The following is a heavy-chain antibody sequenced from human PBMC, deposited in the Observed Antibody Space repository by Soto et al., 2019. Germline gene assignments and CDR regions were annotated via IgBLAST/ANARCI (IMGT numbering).Heavy chain of an antibody. D-gene: IGHD3-10*01. J-gene: IGHJ4*02. Sequence: GSLRLSCAASGFTFSSYAMHWVRQAPGKGLEWVAVISYDGSNKYYADSVKGRFTISRDNSKNTLYLQMNSLRAEDTAVYYCARDWYYYGSGSYHTGYWGQGTLVTVSS. CDR1: GFTFSSYA. CDR2: ISYDGSNK. V-gene: IGHV3-30-3*01. CDR3: ARDWYYYGSGSYHTGY.